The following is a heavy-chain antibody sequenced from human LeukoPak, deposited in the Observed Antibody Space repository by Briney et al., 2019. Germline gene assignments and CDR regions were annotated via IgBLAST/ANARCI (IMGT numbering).Heavy chain of an antibody. CDR3: AKIGATTPLTGD. J-gene: IGHJ4*02. Sequence: QAGGPLRLSCAASGFTVSSNYMSWVHQAPGKGLEWVSAISGSGGSTYYADSVKGRFTISRDNSKNTLYLQMNSLRAEDTAVYYCAKIGATTPLTGDWGQGTLVTVSS. CDR2: ISGSGGST. D-gene: IGHD3-9*01. V-gene: IGHV3-23*01. CDR1: GFTVSSNY.